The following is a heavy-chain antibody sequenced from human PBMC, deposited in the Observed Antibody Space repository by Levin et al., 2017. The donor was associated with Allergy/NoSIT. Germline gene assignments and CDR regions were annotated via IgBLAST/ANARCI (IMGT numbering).Heavy chain of an antibody. CDR3: ARERASTMVRGVTFDY. CDR2: IIPIFGTA. CDR1: GGTFSSYA. V-gene: IGHV1-69*13. D-gene: IGHD3-10*01. J-gene: IGHJ4*02. Sequence: ASVKVSCKASGGTFSSYAISWVRQAPGQGLEWMGGIIPIFGTANYAQKFQGRVTITADESTSTAYMELSSLRSEDTAVYYCARERASTMVRGVTFDYWGQGTLVTVSS.